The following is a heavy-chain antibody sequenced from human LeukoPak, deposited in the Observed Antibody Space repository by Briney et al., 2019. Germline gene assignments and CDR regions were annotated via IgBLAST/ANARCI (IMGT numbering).Heavy chain of an antibody. J-gene: IGHJ6*03. D-gene: IGHD1-26*01. V-gene: IGHV4-4*07. CDR3: ARVKGGVGATILDYYYYYMDV. CDR1: GGSISSYY. Sequence: SETLSLTCTVSGGSISSYYWSWIRQPAGKGLEWIGRIYTSGSTNYNPSLKSRVTMSVDTSKNQFSLKLSSVTAADTAVYYCARVKGGVGATILDYYYYYMDVWGKGTTVTVSS. CDR2: IYTSGST.